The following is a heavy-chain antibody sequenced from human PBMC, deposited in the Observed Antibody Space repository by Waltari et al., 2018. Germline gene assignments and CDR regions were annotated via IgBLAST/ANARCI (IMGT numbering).Heavy chain of an antibody. V-gene: IGHV1-69*02. CDR2: IIPILGIA. CDR3: ASRSTMVRGAYYYYYGMDV. CDR1: GGTFSSYT. Sequence: QVQLVQSGAEVKKPGSSVKVSCKASGGTFSSYTISWVRQAPGQGLEWRGRIIPILGIANYAQKFQGRVTITADKSTSTAYMELSSLRSEDTAVYYCASRSTMVRGAYYYYYGMDVWGQGTTVTVSS. D-gene: IGHD3-10*01. J-gene: IGHJ6*02.